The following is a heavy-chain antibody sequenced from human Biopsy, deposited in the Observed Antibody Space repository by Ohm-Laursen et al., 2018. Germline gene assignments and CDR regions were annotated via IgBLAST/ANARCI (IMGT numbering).Heavy chain of an antibody. CDR3: ARGDYFDSNGYFWFDP. Sequence: GSLRLSCAASGFTFSDYSMNWVRQAPGKGLEWVSSISSSTRYIYYAGPVKDRFTLSRDTSNNLMFLQMDSLRAADTAVYYCARGDYFDSNGYFWFDPWGQGTLVTVSS. V-gene: IGHV3-21*04. CDR2: ISSSTRYI. J-gene: IGHJ5*02. CDR1: GFTFSDYS. D-gene: IGHD3-22*01.